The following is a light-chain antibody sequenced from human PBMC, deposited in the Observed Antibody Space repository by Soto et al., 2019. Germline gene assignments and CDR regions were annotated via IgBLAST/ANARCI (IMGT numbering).Light chain of an antibody. V-gene: IGLV1-40*01. Sequence: QSVLTQPPSVSGAPGQRXTISCTGSSSNIGAGYDVHWYQQLPGTAPKLLIYGNSNRPSGVPDRFSGSKSGTSASLAITGLQAEDEADYYCQSYDSSLSGSGVFGGGTKVTVL. CDR1: SSNIGAGYD. CDR2: GNS. J-gene: IGLJ3*02. CDR3: QSYDSSLSGSGV.